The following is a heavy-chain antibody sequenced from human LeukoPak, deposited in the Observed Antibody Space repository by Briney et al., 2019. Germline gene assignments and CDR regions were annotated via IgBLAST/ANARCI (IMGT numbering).Heavy chain of an antibody. J-gene: IGHJ4*02. V-gene: IGHV4-34*01. CDR3: ARGPGHSFKY. Sequence: PSETLSLTYAVSDVSFTNYYWTWIRQSPAKGLECLGEISHTGNTHYNPSLKSRVTVSVDISAVMSTTRVSLNLKSVTAADMAIYYCARGPGHSFKYWGQGTRVTVSS. CDR2: ISHTGNT. CDR1: DVSFTNYY. D-gene: IGHD1-1*01.